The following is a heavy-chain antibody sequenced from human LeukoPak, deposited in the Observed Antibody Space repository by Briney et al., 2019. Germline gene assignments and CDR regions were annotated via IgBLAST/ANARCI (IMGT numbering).Heavy chain of an antibody. V-gene: IGHV4-34*01. D-gene: IGHD6-19*01. Sequence: PSETLSLTCAVYGGSFSGYYWSWIRQPPGKGLEWIGEINHSGSTNYNPSLKSRVTISVDTSKNQFSLKLSSATAADTAVYYCARRGSGWYRYYFDYWGQGTLVTVSS. CDR3: ARRGSGWYRYYFDY. CDR2: INHSGST. J-gene: IGHJ4*02. CDR1: GGSFSGYY.